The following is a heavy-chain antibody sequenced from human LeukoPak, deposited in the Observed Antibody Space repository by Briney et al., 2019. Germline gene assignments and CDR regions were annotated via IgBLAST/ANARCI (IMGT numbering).Heavy chain of an antibody. CDR3: ANRGDTAMVLDY. CDR1: GFTFSNYA. J-gene: IGHJ4*02. CDR2: ISYDGSNK. D-gene: IGHD5-18*01. V-gene: IGHV3-30*18. Sequence: PGGSLRLSCAASGFTFSNYAMSWVRQAPGKGLEWVAVISYDGSNKYYADSVKGRFTISRDNSKNTLYLQMNSLRAEDTAVYYCANRGDTAMVLDYWGQGTLVTVSS.